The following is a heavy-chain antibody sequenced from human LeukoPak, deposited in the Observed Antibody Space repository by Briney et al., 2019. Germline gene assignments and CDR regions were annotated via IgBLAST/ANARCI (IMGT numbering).Heavy chain of an antibody. J-gene: IGHJ4*02. CDR1: GYTFTKFD. V-gene: IGHV1-8*03. CDR3: ARVDGSPDY. CDR2: VNLKSGYT. D-gene: IGHD2-15*01. Sequence: ASVKVSCKASGYTFTKFDINWVRQAPGQGLEWMGWVNLKSGYTGYAQKFQGRLTITRDTSINTAYMELSSLRSEDTAVYYCARVDGSPDYWGQGTLVTVSS.